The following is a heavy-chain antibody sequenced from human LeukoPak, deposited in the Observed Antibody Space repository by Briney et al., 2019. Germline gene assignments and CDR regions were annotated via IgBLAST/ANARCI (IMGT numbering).Heavy chain of an antibody. CDR3: ARDRHIAAAVYYYYMDV. Sequence: GESLKISCKGSGYSFTSYIISWVRQAPGQGLEWMGWINAYNGNTDYAQRVQGRVTMTTDTSTSAAYMELRSLRSDDTAVYYCARDRHIAAAVYYYYMDVWGKGTPVTVSS. CDR2: INAYNGNT. J-gene: IGHJ6*03. CDR1: GYSFTSYI. V-gene: IGHV1-18*01. D-gene: IGHD6-13*01.